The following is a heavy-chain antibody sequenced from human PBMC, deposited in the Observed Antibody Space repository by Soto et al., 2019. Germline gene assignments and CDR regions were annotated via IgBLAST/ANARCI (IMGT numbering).Heavy chain of an antibody. D-gene: IGHD2-2*01. CDR2: IYYSGST. V-gene: IGHV4-39*01. CDR3: ARRRDCSSTSCKGSWFDP. Sequence: PSESLSLACAVCGGSVCSSRYDWGWIRQPPGKGLEWIGSIYYSGSTYYNPSLKSRVTISVDTSKNQFSLKLSSVTAADTAVYYCARRRDCSSTSCKGSWFDPWGQGTLGTVSS. J-gene: IGHJ5*02. CDR1: GGSVCSSRYD.